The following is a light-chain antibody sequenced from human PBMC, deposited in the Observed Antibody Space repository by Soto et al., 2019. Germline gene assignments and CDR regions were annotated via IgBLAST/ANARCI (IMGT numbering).Light chain of an antibody. V-gene: IGKV3-20*01. Sequence: EIVLTQSPGTLSLSPGERVTLSCRASQSVTSSYLAWYQQKPGQAPRLLMYGASSRATGIPDRFSGSGSGTDFTLTISRLEPEDSAVYYCQQYGSSPRTFGQGTKVDI. CDR1: QSVTSSY. J-gene: IGKJ1*01. CDR3: QQYGSSPRT. CDR2: GAS.